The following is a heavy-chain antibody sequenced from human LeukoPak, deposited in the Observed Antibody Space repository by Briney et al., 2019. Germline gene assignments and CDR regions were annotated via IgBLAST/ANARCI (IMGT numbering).Heavy chain of an antibody. CDR1: GFTFSSYA. V-gene: IGHV3-23*01. J-gene: IGHJ4*02. Sequence: GGSLRLSCAASGFTFSSYAMSWVRRAPARGLEWVSSPRGGGETFYADSVKGRFTLSRDESRNTVYLQMNNLRVEDTAVYFCAKASWVSSADAVLWGQGTLVTVSS. CDR3: AKASWVSSADAVL. D-gene: IGHD3-16*01. CDR2: PRGGGET.